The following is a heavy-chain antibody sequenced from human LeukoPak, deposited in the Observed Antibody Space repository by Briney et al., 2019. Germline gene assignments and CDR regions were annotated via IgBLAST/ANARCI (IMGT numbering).Heavy chain of an antibody. Sequence: GGSLRLSCEASGFTFSSYSMNWVRQAPGKGLEWISYISTSTTTIYYANSVKGRFTISRDNAKNSLYLQMNSLRAEDTAVYYCARGRGLPGPLDYWGQGTLVTVSS. CDR2: ISTSTTTI. CDR1: GFTFSSYS. CDR3: ARGRGLPGPLDY. J-gene: IGHJ4*02. D-gene: IGHD3-10*01. V-gene: IGHV3-48*04.